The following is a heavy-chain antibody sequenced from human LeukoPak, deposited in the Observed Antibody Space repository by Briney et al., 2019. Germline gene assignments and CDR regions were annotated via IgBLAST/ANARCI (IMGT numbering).Heavy chain of an antibody. J-gene: IGHJ4*02. D-gene: IGHD6-6*01. Sequence: GGSLRLSWAASGFTFSNAWMSGVRQAPGKGLEWVGRIKSKTDGGTTDYAAPVKGRFTISRDDSKNTLYLQMNSLKTEDTAVYYCTTDPGEQQLVPGVFDYWGQGTLVTVSS. CDR1: GFTFSNAW. CDR2: IKSKTDGGTT. CDR3: TTDPGEQQLVPGVFDY. V-gene: IGHV3-15*01.